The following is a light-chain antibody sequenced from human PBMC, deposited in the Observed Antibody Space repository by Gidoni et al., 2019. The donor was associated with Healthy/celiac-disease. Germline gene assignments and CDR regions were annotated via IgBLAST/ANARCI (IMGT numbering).Light chain of an antibody. Sequence: EIVMTPSPATLSVSPGERATLSCRASQSVSSNLAWYQQKPGQAPRLLIYGASTRATGIPARLSGSGSGTEFTLTISSLQSEDFAVYYCQQYNNWPLFTFXPXTKVDIK. CDR3: QQYNNWPLFT. CDR1: QSVSSN. CDR2: GAS. J-gene: IGKJ3*01. V-gene: IGKV3-15*01.